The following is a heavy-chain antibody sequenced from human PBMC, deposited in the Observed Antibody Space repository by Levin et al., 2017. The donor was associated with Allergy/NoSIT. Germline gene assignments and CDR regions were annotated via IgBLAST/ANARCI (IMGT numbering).Heavy chain of an antibody. V-gene: IGHV3-30-3*01. J-gene: IGHJ4*02. CDR2: ISYDGSNK. CDR3: ARDKVSYSGYDCFDY. Sequence: QPGGSLRLSCAASGFTFSSYAMHWVRQAPGKGLEWVAVISYDGSNKYYADSVKGRFTISRDNSKNTLYLQMNSLRAEDTAVYYCARDKVSYSGYDCFDYWGQGTLVTVSS. D-gene: IGHD5-12*01. CDR1: GFTFSSYA.